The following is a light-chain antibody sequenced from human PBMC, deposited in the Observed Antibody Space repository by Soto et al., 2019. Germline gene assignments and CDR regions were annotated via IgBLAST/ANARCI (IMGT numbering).Light chain of an antibody. CDR3: CSYAGSSTFDVV. CDR2: EGS. Sequence: QSALTQPASVSGSPGQSITISCTGTSSDAGSYNLVSWYQQHPGKAPKLMIYEGSKRPSGVSNRFSGSKSGNTASLTISGLQAEDEADYYCCSYAGSSTFDVVFGGGTQLTVL. V-gene: IGLV2-23*03. CDR1: SSDAGSYNL. J-gene: IGLJ2*01.